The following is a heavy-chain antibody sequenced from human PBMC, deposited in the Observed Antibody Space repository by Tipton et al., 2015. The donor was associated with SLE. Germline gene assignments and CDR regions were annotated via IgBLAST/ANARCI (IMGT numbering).Heavy chain of an antibody. J-gene: IGHJ6*03. CDR3: ARQELNQLELKGSYCYMDV. CDR2: ISAYNGNT. D-gene: IGHD1-7*01. CDR1: GYTFTSYG. V-gene: IGHV1-18*01. Sequence: QLVQSGAEVKKPGASVKVSCKASGYTFTSYGISWVRQAPGQGLEWMGWISAYNGNTNYAQKLQGRVTMTTDTSTSTAYMELRSLRSDDTAVYYCARQELNQLELKGSYCYMDVWGKGTTVTVSS.